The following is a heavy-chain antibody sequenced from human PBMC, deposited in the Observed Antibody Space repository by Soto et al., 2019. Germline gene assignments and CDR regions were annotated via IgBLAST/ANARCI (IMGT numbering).Heavy chain of an antibody. CDR2: ISSSGAYT. D-gene: IGHD3-22*01. Sequence: QVQLVESGGGLVKPGGSLRLSCAASGFSFSDYYMNWIRQAPGKGLEWISYISSSGAYTNYGDSVRGRFTMSRDSAKNSLLLQMDGLRAEDTAVYYCARAKLVVEGRFDYWGQGTLVTVSS. V-gene: IGHV3-11*06. CDR3: ARAKLVVEGRFDY. CDR1: GFSFSDYY. J-gene: IGHJ4*02.